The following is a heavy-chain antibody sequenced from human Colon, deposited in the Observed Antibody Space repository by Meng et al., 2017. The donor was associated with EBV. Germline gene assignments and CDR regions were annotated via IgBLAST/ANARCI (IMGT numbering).Heavy chain of an antibody. CDR1: GDSIGGSGDY. CDR2: IYYTGST. V-gene: IGHV4-39*07. Sequence: HLRLQESGPGLVRPSETLSLTSSVSGDSIGGSGDYWGWVRQPPGKGLEWIGNIYYTGSTYYNPSLKSRVTISVDTSKNQFSLKVTSMTAADTAVYYCARDGPLLWGPGTLVTVSS. J-gene: IGHJ4*02. CDR3: ARDGPLL.